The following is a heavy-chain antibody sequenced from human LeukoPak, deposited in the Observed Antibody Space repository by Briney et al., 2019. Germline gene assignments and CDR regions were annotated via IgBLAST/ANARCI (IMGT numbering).Heavy chain of an antibody. J-gene: IGHJ4*02. CDR2: IYSGGST. CDR3: ATTTVAGTHDY. D-gene: IGHD6-19*01. V-gene: IGHV3-66*01. Sequence: PGGSLRLSCAASGFTVSSNYMSWVRQAPGKGLEWVSVIYSGGSTYYADSVKGRFTISRDNSKNTLYLQMNSLRAEDTAVYYCATTTVAGTHDYWGQGTLVTVSS. CDR1: GFTVSSNY.